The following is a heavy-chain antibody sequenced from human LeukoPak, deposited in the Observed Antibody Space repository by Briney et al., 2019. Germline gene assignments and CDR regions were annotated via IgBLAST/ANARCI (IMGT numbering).Heavy chain of an antibody. D-gene: IGHD5-18*01. CDR1: EFTFSSYA. J-gene: IGHJ4*02. V-gene: IGHV3-23*01. CDR2: ITGSVGST. CDR3: AKTFFGFSYGKIDY. Sequence: GGSLRLSCATSEFTFSSYAMNWVRQAPGKWLQWASSITGSVGSTYCADSVKGRFTISRDNFKNTLYLQMNSLRAEDTAVYYCAKTFFGFSYGKIDYWGQGALVTVSS.